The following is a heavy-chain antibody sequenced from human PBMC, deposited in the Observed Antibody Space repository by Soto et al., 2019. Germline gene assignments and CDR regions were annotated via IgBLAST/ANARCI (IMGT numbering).Heavy chain of an antibody. CDR3: ANILGYSSGWTPGFDY. D-gene: IGHD6-19*01. J-gene: IGHJ4*02. V-gene: IGHV3-30*18. CDR1: GFTFSSYG. Sequence: QPGGSLRLSCAASGFTFSSYGMHWVRQAPGKGLEWVAVISYDGSNKYYADSVKGRFTISRDDSKNTLYLQMNSLRAEDTAVYYCANILGYSSGWTPGFDYWGQGTLLTVSS. CDR2: ISYDGSNK.